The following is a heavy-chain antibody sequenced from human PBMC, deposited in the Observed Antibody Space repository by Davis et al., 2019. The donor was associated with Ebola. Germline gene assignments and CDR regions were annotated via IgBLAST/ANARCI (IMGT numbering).Heavy chain of an antibody. CDR3: ARDLRLYYYGMDV. Sequence: MPSETLSLTCAVYGGSFSGYYWSWIRQPPGKGLEWIGEIYHSGSTNYNPSLKSRVTISVDTSKNQFSLKLSSVTAADTAVYYCARDLRLYYYGMDVWGQGTTVTVSS. V-gene: IGHV4-34*01. D-gene: IGHD4-11*01. J-gene: IGHJ6*02. CDR2: IYHSGST. CDR1: GGSFSGYY.